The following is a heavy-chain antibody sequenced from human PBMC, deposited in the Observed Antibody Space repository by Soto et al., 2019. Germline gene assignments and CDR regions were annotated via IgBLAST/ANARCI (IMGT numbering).Heavy chain of an antibody. Sequence: GGSLRLSCAASGFTFSSYAMHWVRQAPGKGLEWVAIIWYDGSNKIYADSVKGRFTISRDNSKNTLYLQMNSLRAEDTAIYYCARVPETYCSGGSCYSGGIDYWGQGTLVTVSS. CDR1: GFTFSSYA. V-gene: IGHV3-33*01. CDR3: ARVPETYCSGGSCYSGGIDY. CDR2: IWYDGSNK. J-gene: IGHJ4*02. D-gene: IGHD2-15*01.